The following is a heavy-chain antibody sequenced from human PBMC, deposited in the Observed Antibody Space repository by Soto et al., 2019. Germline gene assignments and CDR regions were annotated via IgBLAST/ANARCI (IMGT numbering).Heavy chain of an antibody. CDR1: GFTFSSYG. CDR3: SKGVYSSGWYVDY. CDR2: ISYDGSNE. Sequence: QVQLVESGGGVVQPGRSLRLSCAASGFTFSSYGMHWVRQPPGKGLEWVAVISYDGSNEYYADSVKGRFTISRDNSKNTLYLQMNSLRAEDTAVYYCSKGVYSSGWYVDYWGQGTLVTVSS. V-gene: IGHV3-30*18. J-gene: IGHJ4*02. D-gene: IGHD6-19*01.